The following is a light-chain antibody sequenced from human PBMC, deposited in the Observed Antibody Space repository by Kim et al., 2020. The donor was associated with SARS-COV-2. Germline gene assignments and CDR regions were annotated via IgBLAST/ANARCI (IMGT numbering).Light chain of an antibody. CDR3: QHSNNWPLT. Sequence: EIVMTQSPGTLSVSPGQRVTLSCRASENIDSDSLAWYQQKAGQTPRLLIYRASTRATGIPVRFSGSGSGTEFSLTISSLQSEDSAVYYCQHSNNWPLTFGGGTNLEI. CDR2: RAS. CDR1: ENIDSD. V-gene: IGKV3-15*01. J-gene: IGKJ4*01.